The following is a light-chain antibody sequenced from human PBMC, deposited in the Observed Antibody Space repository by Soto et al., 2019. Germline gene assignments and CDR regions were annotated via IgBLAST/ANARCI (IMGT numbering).Light chain of an antibody. Sequence: DIQMTQSPSSLSASLGDRVTITCRASQSISSSLNWYQQKPGKAPKLLIYAASSLEGGVPSRFSGRGSGTDFTLTISSLHPEDFATYYCQQSYSARPWTFGQGTKLEIK. CDR2: AAS. V-gene: IGKV1-39*01. CDR3: QQSYSARPWT. CDR1: QSISSS. J-gene: IGKJ2*02.